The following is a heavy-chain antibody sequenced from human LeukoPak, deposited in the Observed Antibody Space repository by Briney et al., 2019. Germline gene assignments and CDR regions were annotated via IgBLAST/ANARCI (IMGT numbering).Heavy chain of an antibody. D-gene: IGHD1-26*01. CDR2: ISSASSTI. V-gene: IGHV3-48*04. Sequence: PGGSLRLSCAASGFTFSSYSMNWIRQAPGRGLEWVSYISSASSTIYYADSVKGRFTISRDNAKNSLYLQVNSLRGEDTAVYYCAREIRGYSYFDQWGQGTLVTVSS. J-gene: IGHJ4*02. CDR1: GFTFSSYS. CDR3: AREIRGYSYFDQ.